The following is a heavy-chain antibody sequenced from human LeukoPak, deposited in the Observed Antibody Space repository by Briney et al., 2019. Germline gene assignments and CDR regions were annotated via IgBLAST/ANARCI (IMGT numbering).Heavy chain of an antibody. D-gene: IGHD1-26*01. CDR1: GFTFSSYA. CDR2: NCGSGGIP. V-gene: IGHV3-23*01. CDR3: AKVGDSPRYFDY. J-gene: IGHJ4*02. Sequence: PGGSLTLSCAASGFTFSSYAESWARHSPGKGMEWVSANCGSGGIPYYADYGKGRFAIYRDNSKNALYLQMDSRRAEDTAVYYCAKVGDSPRYFDYWGQGTLVTVSS.